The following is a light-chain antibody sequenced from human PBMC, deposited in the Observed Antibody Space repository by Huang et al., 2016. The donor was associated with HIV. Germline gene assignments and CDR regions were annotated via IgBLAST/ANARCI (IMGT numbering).Light chain of an antibody. J-gene: IGKJ1*01. CDR1: QSVLYSSNSKNY. CDR2: WAS. Sequence: DIVMTQSPDSLAVSLGERATIKCRSSQSVLYSSNSKNYLAWFQQKPGQAPRLRIYWASSRESGVPDRVSGSGSGTDFTLTISSLEAEDAAVYYCQQYYSIPQTFGQGTKVEIK. V-gene: IGKV4-1*01. CDR3: QQYYSIPQT.